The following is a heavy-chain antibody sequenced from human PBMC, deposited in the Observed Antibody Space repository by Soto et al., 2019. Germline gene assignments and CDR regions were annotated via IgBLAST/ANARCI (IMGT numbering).Heavy chain of an antibody. CDR2: ISYEGSKK. J-gene: IGHJ4*02. CDR1: GFTFSTYG. V-gene: IGHV3-30*18. CDR3: AKDSWGDFWSGYLFEY. Sequence: GGSLRLSCAASGFTFSTYGMHWVRQAPGKGLEWVAVISYEGSKKYYADSMKGRFTISRDNSKNTLYLEMNSLRAEDTAVYYCAKDSWGDFWSGYLFEYWGQGTLVTVSS. D-gene: IGHD3-3*01.